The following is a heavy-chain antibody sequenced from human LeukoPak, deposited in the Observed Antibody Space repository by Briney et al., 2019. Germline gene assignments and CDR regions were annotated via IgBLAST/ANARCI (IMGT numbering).Heavy chain of an antibody. CDR1: GFTFSSYG. V-gene: IGHV3-30*02. Sequence: GGSLRLSCAASGFTFSSYGMHWVRQAPGKGLEWVAFIRYDGSNKYYADSVKGRFTISRDNSKNTLYLQMNSLRAEDTAVYYCARDVAFLVRGVKPSRTDFDYWGQGTLVTVSS. CDR3: ARDVAFLVRGVKPSRTDFDY. CDR2: IRYDGSNK. D-gene: IGHD3-10*01. J-gene: IGHJ4*02.